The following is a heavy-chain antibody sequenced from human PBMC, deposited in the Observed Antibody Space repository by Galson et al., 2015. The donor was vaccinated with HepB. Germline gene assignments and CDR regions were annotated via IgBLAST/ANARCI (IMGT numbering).Heavy chain of an antibody. D-gene: IGHD1-1*01. CDR3: ARDSRLELRLNNYFSYGMDG. CDR1: GYSFSNYG. V-gene: IGHV1-18*01. CDR2: FSGDDGST. J-gene: IGHJ6*02. Sequence: SVKVSCKASGYSFSNYGLSWIRQAPGPALEWMGWFSGDDGSTNYAQKFQGRVTMTADASTGTAYLELTNLRSDDTAVYYCARDSRLELRLNNYFSYGMDGWGQ.